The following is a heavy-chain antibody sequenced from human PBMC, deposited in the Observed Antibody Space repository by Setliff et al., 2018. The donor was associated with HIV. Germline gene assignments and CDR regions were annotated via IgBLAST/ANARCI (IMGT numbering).Heavy chain of an antibody. V-gene: IGHV3-23*01. Sequence: GGSLRLSCVVSGFTLNTYAMSWVRQAPGKGLEWVAGFIGSADTMYYEDSVKGRFAISRDNSKNTLYLQMNNLRVEDTAIYYCAKDPVRAHGGSGWYYFDSWGQGTLVTVTS. CDR2: FIGSADTM. CDR1: GFTLNTYA. D-gene: IGHD6-13*01. J-gene: IGHJ4*02. CDR3: AKDPVRAHGGSGWYYFDS.